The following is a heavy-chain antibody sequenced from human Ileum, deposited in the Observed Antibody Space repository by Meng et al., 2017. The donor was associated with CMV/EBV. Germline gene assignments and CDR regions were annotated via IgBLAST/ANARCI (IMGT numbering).Heavy chain of an antibody. D-gene: IGHD5-18*01. J-gene: IGHJ4*02. CDR1: GFTFSSYW. CDR3: ARGSTGYGNFDY. Sequence: CPASGFTFSSYWMHWVRQAPGKGLVWVSRINGDGSSISYADSMKGRFTISRDNAEKTLYLQINSLRAEDTAVYYCARGSTGYGNFDYWGQGTLVTVSS. CDR2: INGDGSSI. V-gene: IGHV3-74*01.